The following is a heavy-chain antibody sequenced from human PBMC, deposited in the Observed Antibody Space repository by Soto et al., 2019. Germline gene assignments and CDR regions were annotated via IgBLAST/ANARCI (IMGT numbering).Heavy chain of an antibody. Sequence: LRLSCAASGFTVSSNYMSWVRQAPGKGLEWVSVIYSGGSTYYADSVKGRFTISRDNSKNTLYLQMNSLRAEDTAVYYCARSSSGYYYVGPYYFDYWGQGTLVTVSS. J-gene: IGHJ4*02. V-gene: IGHV3-53*01. CDR2: IYSGGST. D-gene: IGHD3-22*01. CDR3: ARSSSGYYYVGPYYFDY. CDR1: GFTVSSNY.